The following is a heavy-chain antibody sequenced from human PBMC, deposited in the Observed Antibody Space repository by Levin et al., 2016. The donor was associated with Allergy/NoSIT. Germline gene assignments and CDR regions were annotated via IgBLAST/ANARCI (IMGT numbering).Heavy chain of an antibody. CDR1: GGSVSSGSYY. Sequence: SETLSLTCTVSGGSVSSGSYYWSWIRQPPGKGLEWIGYIYYSGSTNYNPSLKSRVTISVDTSKNQFSLKLSSVTAADTAVYYCARGEYGSGSYYTSWSGIYYFDYWGQGTLVTVSS. CDR3: ARGEYGSGSYYTSWSGIYYFDY. J-gene: IGHJ4*02. CDR2: IYYSGST. D-gene: IGHD3-10*01. V-gene: IGHV4-61*01.